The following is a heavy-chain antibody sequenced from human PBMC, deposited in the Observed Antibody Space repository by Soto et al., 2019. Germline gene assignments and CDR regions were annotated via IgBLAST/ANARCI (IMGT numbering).Heavy chain of an antibody. D-gene: IGHD2-2*01. CDR1: GGSFSGYY. CDR2: INHSGST. V-gene: IGHV4-34*01. Sequence: PSETLSLTCAVYGGSFSGYYWSWIRQPPGKGLEWIGEINHSGSTNYNPSLKSRVTISVDTSENQFSLKLSSVTAADTAVYYCARIVVVPAGASYYYYGMDVWGQGTTVTV. CDR3: ARIVVVPAGASYYYYGMDV. J-gene: IGHJ6*02.